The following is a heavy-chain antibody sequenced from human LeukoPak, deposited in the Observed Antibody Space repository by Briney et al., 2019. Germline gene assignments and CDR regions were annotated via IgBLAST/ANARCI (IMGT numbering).Heavy chain of an antibody. J-gene: IGHJ4*02. CDR3: AKNLWSHIVLSAFGY. CDR2: ISYDGSNK. V-gene: IGHV3-30*18. D-gene: IGHD5-12*01. Sequence: GGSLRLSCAASGFTFSSYGMHWVRQAPGKGLEWVAVISYDGSNKYYADSVKGRFTISRDNSKNTLYLQMNSLRAEDTAVYYCAKNLWSHIVLSAFGYWGQGTLVTVSS. CDR1: GFTFSSYG.